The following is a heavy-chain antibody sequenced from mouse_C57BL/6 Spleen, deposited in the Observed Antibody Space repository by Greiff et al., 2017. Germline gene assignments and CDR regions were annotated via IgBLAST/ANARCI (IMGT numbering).Heavy chain of an antibody. J-gene: IGHJ1*03. CDR2: ISSGGDYI. Sequence: EVKLMESGEGLVKPGGSLKLSCAASGFTFSSSAMSWVRQTPEKRLEWVAYISSGGDYIYYADTVKGRFTISRDNARNTLYLQMSSLKSEDTAMYYCTRDDYDWYFDVWGTGTTVTVSS. D-gene: IGHD2-4*01. CDR1: GFTFSSSA. CDR3: TRDDYDWYFDV. V-gene: IGHV5-9-1*02.